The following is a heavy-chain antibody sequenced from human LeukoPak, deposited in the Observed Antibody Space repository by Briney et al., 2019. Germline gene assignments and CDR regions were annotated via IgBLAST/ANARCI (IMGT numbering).Heavy chain of an antibody. D-gene: IGHD2-21*01. V-gene: IGHV4-39*01. CDR3: ARLVDAPRYVDY. CDR1: GCSFSSNGYY. J-gene: IGHJ4*02. Sequence: SETLSLTCTVSGCSFSSNGYYWVWIRPPPGKGLEWIGSICYSGTTHHNPSLKSRVPISVDTSKNQFSLKLSSVTGADTAVYYCARLVDAPRYVDYWGQGTLVTVSS. CDR2: ICYSGTT.